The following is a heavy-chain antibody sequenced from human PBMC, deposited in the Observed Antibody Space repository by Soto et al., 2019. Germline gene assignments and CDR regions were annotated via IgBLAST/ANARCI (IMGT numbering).Heavy chain of an antibody. CDR1: GGSISSYY. Sequence: PSETLSLTCTVSGGSISSYYWSWIRQPPGKGLEWIGYIYYSGSTNYNPSLKSRVTISVDTSKNQFSLKLSSVTAADTAVYYCARDKQWQHSYGMDVWGQETTVTVSS. CDR2: IYYSGST. D-gene: IGHD6-19*01. CDR3: ARDKQWQHSYGMDV. V-gene: IGHV4-59*01. J-gene: IGHJ6*02.